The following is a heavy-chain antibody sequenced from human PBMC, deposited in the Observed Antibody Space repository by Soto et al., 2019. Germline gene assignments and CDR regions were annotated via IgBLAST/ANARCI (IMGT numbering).Heavy chain of an antibody. CDR3: AKGLGNAKEV. CDR1: VFNFGSYG. Sequence: LRLSCSASVFNFGSYGMSWVRQAPGKGLEWVSGLTASGLNTYYTDSVKGRFTISRDNSRNTVYLQMSGLRVEDTAVFHCAKGLGNAKEVWGQGTTVTVSS. V-gene: IGHV3-23*01. CDR2: LTASGLNT. D-gene: IGHD2-8*01. J-gene: IGHJ6*02.